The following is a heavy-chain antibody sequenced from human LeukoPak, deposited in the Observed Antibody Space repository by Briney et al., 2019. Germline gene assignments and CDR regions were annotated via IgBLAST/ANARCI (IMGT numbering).Heavy chain of an antibody. D-gene: IGHD2-15*01. CDR1: GFPFSSHA. Sequence: GGSLRLSCAASGFPFSSHAMSWVRQPPGKGLEWVAAISNGKTYYADSARGRFAISRDDSTNTVYLHMNSLRDEDTALYHCVREAGYCAPVCVKTNWFDPWGQGTLVTVSS. CDR3: VREAGYCAPVCVKTNWFDP. J-gene: IGHJ5*02. V-gene: IGHV3-23*01. CDR2: ISNGKT.